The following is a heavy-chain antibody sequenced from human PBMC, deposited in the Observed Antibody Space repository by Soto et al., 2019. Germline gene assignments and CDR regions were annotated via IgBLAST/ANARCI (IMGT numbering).Heavy chain of an antibody. D-gene: IGHD3-3*01. CDR1: GYTFTSYG. J-gene: IGHJ4*02. V-gene: IGHV1-18*04. CDR2: ISAYNGNT. CDR3: ARSGITIFGVVIMGQYYFDY. Sequence: ASVKVSCKASGYTFTSYGISWVRQAPGQGLEWMGWISAYNGNTNYAQKLQGRVTMTTDTSTSTAYMELRSLRSDDTAVYYCARSGITIFGVVIMGQYYFDYWGQGTLVTASS.